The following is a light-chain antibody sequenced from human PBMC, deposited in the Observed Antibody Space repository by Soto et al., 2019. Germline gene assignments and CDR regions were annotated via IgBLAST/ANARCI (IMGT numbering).Light chain of an antibody. J-gene: IGLJ2*01. V-gene: IGLV2-14*01. CDR1: SSDVGGYKY. CDR3: SSYTSDRSVV. CDR2: DVS. Sequence: QSALTQPASVSGSPGQSITISCTGTSSDVGGYKYVSWYQQHPGKAPKLMIYDVSNRPSGVSNRFSGSKSGNTASLTISGLQAEDEGDYYCSSYTSDRSVVFGGGTKLTVL.